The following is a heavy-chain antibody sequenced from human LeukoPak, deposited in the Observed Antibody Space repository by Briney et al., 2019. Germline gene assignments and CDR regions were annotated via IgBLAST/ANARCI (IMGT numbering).Heavy chain of an antibody. J-gene: IGHJ4*02. D-gene: IGHD3-10*01. CDR2: INAGNGNT. V-gene: IGHV1-3*01. CDR3: ARGITMVRGVIRPLEY. CDR1: GYTFTSYA. Sequence: ASVKVSCKASGYTFTSYAMHWVRQAPGQRLEWMGWINAGNGNTKYSQKFQGRVTITRDTSASTAYMELSSLRSEDTAVYYCARGITMVRGVIRPLEYWGQGTLVTVSS.